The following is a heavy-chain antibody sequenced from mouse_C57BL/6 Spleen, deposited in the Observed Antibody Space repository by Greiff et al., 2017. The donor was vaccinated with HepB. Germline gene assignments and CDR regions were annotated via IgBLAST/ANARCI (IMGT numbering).Heavy chain of an antibody. V-gene: IGHV1-55*01. Sequence: QVQLQQPGAELVKPGASVKMSCKASGYTFTSYWITWVKQRPGQGLEWIGDIYPGSGSTNYNEKFKSKATLTVDTSSSTAYMQLSSLTSEDSAVYYCARSGDYEGLYYFDYWGQGPTLTVSS. CDR3: ARSGDYEGLYYFDY. D-gene: IGHD2-4*01. CDR2: IYPGSGST. CDR1: GYTFTSYW. J-gene: IGHJ2*01.